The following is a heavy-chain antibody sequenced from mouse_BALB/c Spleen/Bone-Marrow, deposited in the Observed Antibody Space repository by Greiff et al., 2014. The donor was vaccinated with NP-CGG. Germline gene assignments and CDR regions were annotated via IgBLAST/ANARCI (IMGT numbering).Heavy chain of an antibody. D-gene: IGHD4-1*01. CDR3: TRGGNWDDFDY. Sequence: EVMLVESGGGLVQPGGSRKLSCAASGFIFSSFGMHWVRQAPEKGLEWVAYISSGSSTIFYAGTVKGRFTISRDNPRNTLFLQMTSLKSEDTAMYYCTRGGNWDDFDYWGQGTTLTVSS. J-gene: IGHJ2*01. CDR1: GFIFSSFG. CDR2: ISSGSSTI. V-gene: IGHV5-17*02.